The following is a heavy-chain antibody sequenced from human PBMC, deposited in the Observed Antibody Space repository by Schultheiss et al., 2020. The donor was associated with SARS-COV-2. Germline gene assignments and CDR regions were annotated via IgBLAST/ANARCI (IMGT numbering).Heavy chain of an antibody. J-gene: IGHJ4*02. Sequence: GGSLRLSCAASGFTVSSNYMSWVRQAPGKGLEWVSVIYSGGSTYYADSVKGRFTISRDNSKNTLYLQMNSLRAEDTAVYYCGREGWDPAVAYYFDYWGQGTLVTVSS. V-gene: IGHV3-53*01. D-gene: IGHD1-26*01. CDR1: GFTVSSNY. CDR3: GREGWDPAVAYYFDY. CDR2: IYSGGST.